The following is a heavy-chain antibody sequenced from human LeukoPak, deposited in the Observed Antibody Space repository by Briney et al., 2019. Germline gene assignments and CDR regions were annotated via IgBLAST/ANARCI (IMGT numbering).Heavy chain of an antibody. V-gene: IGHV4-59*08. CDR1: GASLSSFY. Sequence: SEALSLNCTVSGASLSSFYWGWIRLPPGKGLEWIGSIYYSGVTNFNPSLKRRVAMSVDTSRNLFSLKLSSVTAADTAVYFCARREGSHYSVDIWGQGTTVTVSS. CDR2: IYYSGVT. J-gene: IGHJ6*02. D-gene: IGHD5-12*01. CDR3: ARREGSHYSVDI.